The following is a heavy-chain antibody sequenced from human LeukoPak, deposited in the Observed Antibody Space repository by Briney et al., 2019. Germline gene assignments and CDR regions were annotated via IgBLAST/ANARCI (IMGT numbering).Heavy chain of an antibody. J-gene: IGHJ6*03. CDR2: VYYTGST. CDR3: ARCYCSATCYSYYYYYMDV. Sequence: SETLSLTCAIAGGSVSSPIYYWGWIRQPPGKGLEWIGSVYYTGSTYYSPSLKSRVTISLDTSKNQVSLKVSSVTAADTAVYYCARCYCSATCYSYYYYYMDVWGKGTTVTVSS. V-gene: IGHV4-39*01. CDR1: GGSVSSPIYY. D-gene: IGHD2-2*02.